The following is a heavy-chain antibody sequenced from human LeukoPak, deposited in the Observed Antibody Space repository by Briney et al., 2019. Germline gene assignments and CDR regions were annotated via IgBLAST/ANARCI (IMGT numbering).Heavy chain of an antibody. CDR2: ISTDGSTT. Sequence: PGGSLRLSCTASGFTFNSYWMQWFRQAPGKGLVWVSCISTDGSTTRYADSVKGRFTISRDNAKSTLYLQMNSLRAEDTAVYYCARDYARAVEYRGQGTLATVSS. V-gene: IGHV3-74*01. J-gene: IGHJ4*02. D-gene: IGHD2-2*01. CDR1: GFTFNSYW. CDR3: ARDYARAVEY.